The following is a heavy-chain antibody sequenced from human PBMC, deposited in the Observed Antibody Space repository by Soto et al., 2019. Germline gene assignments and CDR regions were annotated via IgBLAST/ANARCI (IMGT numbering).Heavy chain of an antibody. CDR2: ISCSGGST. D-gene: IGHD6-6*01. J-gene: IGHJ4*02. V-gene: IGHV3-23*01. CDR1: GFTVSSNY. Sequence: PGGSLRLSCAASGFTVSSNYMSWVRQAPGKGLEWVSAISCSGGSTYYADSVKGRFTISRDNSKNTLYLQMNSLRAEDTAVYYCANSVREGSSSFYFDYWGQGTLVTVSS. CDR3: ANSVREGSSSFYFDY.